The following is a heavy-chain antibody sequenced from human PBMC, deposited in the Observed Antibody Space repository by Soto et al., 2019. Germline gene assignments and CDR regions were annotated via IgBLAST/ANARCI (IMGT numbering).Heavy chain of an antibody. J-gene: IGHJ6*02. CDR3: ARDRGDSSVWYGGGMDV. V-gene: IGHV3-30*01. Sequence: DSVKGRFTISRDNSKNTLYLQMNSLRAEDTAVYYCARDRGDSSVWYGGGMDVWGQGTTVTVSS. D-gene: IGHD6-19*01.